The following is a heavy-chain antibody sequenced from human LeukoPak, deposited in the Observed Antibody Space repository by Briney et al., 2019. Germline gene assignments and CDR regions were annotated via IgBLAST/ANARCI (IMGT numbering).Heavy chain of an antibody. D-gene: IGHD3-22*01. J-gene: IGHJ6*02. V-gene: IGHV3-23*01. Sequence: GGSLRLSCAASGFTFSSYAMSWVRQAPGKGLEWVSAISGSGGSTYYADSVKGRFTISRDNSKNTLYLQMNSLRAEDTAVYYCAKADSSGYYLYYGMDVWGQGTTVTVSS. CDR2: ISGSGGST. CDR1: GFTFSSYA. CDR3: AKADSSGYYLYYGMDV.